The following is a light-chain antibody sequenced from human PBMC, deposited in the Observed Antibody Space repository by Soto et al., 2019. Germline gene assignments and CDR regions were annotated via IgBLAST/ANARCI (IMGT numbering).Light chain of an antibody. J-gene: IGLJ2*01. CDR3: QSYDSSLSVV. V-gene: IGLV1-40*01. CDR1: SSNIGAGYD. CDR2: GNS. Sequence: QSVLTQPPSVSGAPGQRVTISCTGSSSNIGAGYDVHWYQQLPGTAPKLLIYGNSNRPSGVPDRFSGPKSGTSASLVITGLQAEDEADYYCQSYDSSLSVVFGGGTKLTVL.